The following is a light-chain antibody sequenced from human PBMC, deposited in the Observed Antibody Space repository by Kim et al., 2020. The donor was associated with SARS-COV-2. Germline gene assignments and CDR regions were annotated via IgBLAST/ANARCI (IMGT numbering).Light chain of an antibody. V-gene: IGLV2-11*03. CDR3: SSYAGSYTMI. CDR2: DVT. Sequence: GQSVTISCTGTRSDIGAYNYVSWYQQHPGKVPKVMIYDVTKRPSGVPDRFSGSKSGNTASLTISGLQTEDEADYYCSSYAGSYTMIFGGGTKLTVL. CDR1: RSDIGAYNY. J-gene: IGLJ2*01.